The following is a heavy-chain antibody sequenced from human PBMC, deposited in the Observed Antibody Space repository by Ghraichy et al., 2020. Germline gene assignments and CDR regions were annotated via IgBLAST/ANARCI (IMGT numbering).Heavy chain of an antibody. Sequence: GGSLRLSCAASGFSVSDTYMNWVRQAPGQGLEWVSVIYSGGTTYYADSVRGRFTISRDSSKNTLYLQMDSLGVEDTAVYYCARDRRISAALGRRGFSYYYYLDIWGEGTTVTVSS. D-gene: IGHD6-13*01. J-gene: IGHJ6*03. V-gene: IGHV3-53*01. CDR2: IYSGGTT. CDR1: GFSVSDTY. CDR3: ARDRRISAALGRRGFSYYYYLDI.